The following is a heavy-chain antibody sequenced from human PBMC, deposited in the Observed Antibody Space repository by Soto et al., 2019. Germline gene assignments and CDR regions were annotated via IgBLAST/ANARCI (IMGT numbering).Heavy chain of an antibody. CDR3: ARDRTQWLVSFVGDAFDI. V-gene: IGHV3-48*02. CDR2: ISSSSSTI. Sequence: PGGSLRLSCAASGFTFSSYSMNWVRQAPGKGLEWVSYISSSSSTIYYADSVKGRFTISRDNAKNSLYLQMNSLRDEDTAVYYCARDRTQWLVSFVGDAFDIWGQGTMVTVSS. D-gene: IGHD6-19*01. J-gene: IGHJ3*02. CDR1: GFTFSSYS.